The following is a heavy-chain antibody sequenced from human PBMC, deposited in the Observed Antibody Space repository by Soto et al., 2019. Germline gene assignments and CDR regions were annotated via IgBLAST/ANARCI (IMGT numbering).Heavy chain of an antibody. J-gene: IGHJ4*02. V-gene: IGHV3-73*01. CDR2: IRDRAYNYAT. D-gene: IGHD3-10*01. CDR1: GFVFKDSS. CDR3: TRLISAAQDY. Sequence: EVLLVESGGGLVQPGGSLKLSCEASGFVFKDSSIHWVRQASGKWLEWVGRIRDRAYNYATAYAASVKGRFTISRDDSNNKAYLQMDSLKTEDTAIYYCTRLISAAQDYWGQGTLVTVSS.